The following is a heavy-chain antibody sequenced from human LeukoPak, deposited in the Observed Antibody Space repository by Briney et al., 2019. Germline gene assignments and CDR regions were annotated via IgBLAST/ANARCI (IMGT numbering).Heavy chain of an antibody. CDR3: ARDPDGDYDFDY. D-gene: IGHD4-17*01. CDR2: INSNGAVI. V-gene: IGHV3-48*01. J-gene: IGHJ4*02. CDR1: GFPFSSYG. Sequence: GGSLRLSCVASGFPFSSYGMHWVRRAPGKGLEWLSHINSNGAVISYADSVKGRFTISRDTAKSSLYLQMNSLKIEDTAIYFCARDPDGDYDFDYWGQGTLVTVSS.